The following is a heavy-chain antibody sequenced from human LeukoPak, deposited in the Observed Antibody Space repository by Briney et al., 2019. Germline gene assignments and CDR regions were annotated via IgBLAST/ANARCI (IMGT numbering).Heavy chain of an antibody. CDR3: ARVEGDFWSGYYDYYYYMDV. D-gene: IGHD3-3*01. V-gene: IGHV3-7*01. Sequence: GGSLRLSCAASGFTFSSYWMSWVRQAPGKGLEWVANIKQDGSEKYYVDSVKGRFTISRDNAKNSLYLQMNSLRAEDTAVYYCARVEGDFWSGYYDYYYYMDVWGKGTTVTVSS. J-gene: IGHJ6*03. CDR1: GFTFSSYW. CDR2: IKQDGSEK.